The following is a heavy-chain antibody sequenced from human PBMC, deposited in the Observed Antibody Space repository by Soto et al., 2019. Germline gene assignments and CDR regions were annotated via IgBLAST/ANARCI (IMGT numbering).Heavy chain of an antibody. CDR1: GYTLTELS. CDR3: VRDLYSSSWYVRALDI. D-gene: IGHD6-13*01. Sequence: ASVKVSCKVSGYTLTELSMHWVRQAPGKGLEWMGGFDPEDDETIYAQKIQGRVTMTEDTSTDTAYMELSSLRSEDTAVYYCVRDLYSSSWYVRALDIWGQGTMVTVSS. V-gene: IGHV1-24*01. CDR2: FDPEDDET. J-gene: IGHJ3*02.